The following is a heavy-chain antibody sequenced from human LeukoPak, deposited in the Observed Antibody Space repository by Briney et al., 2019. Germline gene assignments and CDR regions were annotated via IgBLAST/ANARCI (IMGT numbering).Heavy chain of an antibody. CDR3: ARHPFATPLDY. J-gene: IGHJ4*02. CDR1: GDSVSGVY. Sequence: SETLSLTCTVSGDSVSGVYWSWIRQPPGKGLEWIGYVYYSGDTNYNPSLKSRVTMSLDTSKNQVSLRLSSVTAADTAVYYCARHPFATPLDYWGRGTLLTVSS. V-gene: IGHV4-59*08. D-gene: IGHD2-15*01. CDR2: VYYSGDT.